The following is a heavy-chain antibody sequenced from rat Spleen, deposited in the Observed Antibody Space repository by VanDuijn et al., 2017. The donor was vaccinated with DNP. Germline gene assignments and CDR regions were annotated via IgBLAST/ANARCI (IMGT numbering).Heavy chain of an antibody. CDR2: ITNSGGST. CDR1: GFTFSNYY. J-gene: IGHJ2*01. V-gene: IGHV5-27*01. CDR3: TSGLY. Sequence: EVQLVESGGGVVQPGRSLKLSCAASGFTFSNYYMAWVRQAPTKGLEWVASITNSGGSTYYRDSVKGRFSISRDNAKGTLYLQMDSLRSEDTATYYCTSGLYWGQGVMVTVSS. D-gene: IGHD1-7*01.